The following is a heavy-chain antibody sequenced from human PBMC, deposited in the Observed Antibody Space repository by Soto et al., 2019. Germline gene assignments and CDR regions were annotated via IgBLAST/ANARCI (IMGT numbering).Heavy chain of an antibody. CDR1: GYTFTSYG. CDR3: ARGGSSWTLYYYHGMDV. CDR2: SSAYNGNT. J-gene: IGHJ6*02. V-gene: IGHV1-18*01. Sequence: ASVKVSCKASGYTFTSYGISWVRQAPGQGLEWMGWSSAYNGNTNYAQRLQGRVTMTTDTSTNTSYMELRSLRSDYTAVYYCARGGSSWTLYYYHGMDVWGQGTTVTVSS. D-gene: IGHD6-13*01.